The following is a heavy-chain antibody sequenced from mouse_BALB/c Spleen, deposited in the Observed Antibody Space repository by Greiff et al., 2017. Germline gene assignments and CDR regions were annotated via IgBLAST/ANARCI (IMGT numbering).Heavy chain of an antibody. V-gene: IGHV1S29*02. J-gene: IGHJ3*01. CDR2: IYPYNGGT. Sequence: EVQLQQSGPELVKPGASVKISCKASGYTFTDYNMHWVKQSHGKSLEWIGYIYPYNGGTGYNQKFKSKATLTVDNSSSTAYMELRSLTSEDSAVYYCARDDYDGWFAYWGQGTLVTVSA. CDR1: GYTFTDYN. CDR3: ARDDYDGWFAY. D-gene: IGHD2-4*01.